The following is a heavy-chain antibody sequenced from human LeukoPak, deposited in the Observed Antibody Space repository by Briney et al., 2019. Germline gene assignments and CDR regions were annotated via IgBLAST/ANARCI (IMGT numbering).Heavy chain of an antibody. CDR3: AKDPQYYDSSGYLNSYFDY. Sequence: PGGSLRLSCAASGFTFSSYAMSWVRQAPGKGLEWVAVISYDGSNKYYADSVKGRFTISRDNSKNTLFLQMNSLRAEDTAVYYCAKDPQYYDSSGYLNSYFDYWGQGTLVTVSS. D-gene: IGHD3-22*01. CDR1: GFTFSSYA. J-gene: IGHJ4*02. V-gene: IGHV3-30*18. CDR2: ISYDGSNK.